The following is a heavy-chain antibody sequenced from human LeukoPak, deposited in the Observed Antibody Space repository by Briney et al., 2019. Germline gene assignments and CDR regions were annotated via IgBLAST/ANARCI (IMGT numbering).Heavy chain of an antibody. CDR1: GYTLSSYS. D-gene: IGHD2-2*01. Sequence: GGGLRLSCAASGYTLSSYSTNGVRDAPGKGRECGSSIISSRSYIYYADSVKGRFTISRDNAKNSLYLQMNSLRAEDTAVYYCASLGYCSSTSCYDTPYYYYGMDVWGQGTTVTVSS. J-gene: IGHJ6*02. CDR2: IISSRSYI. CDR3: ASLGYCSSTSCYDTPYYYYGMDV. V-gene: IGHV3-21*01.